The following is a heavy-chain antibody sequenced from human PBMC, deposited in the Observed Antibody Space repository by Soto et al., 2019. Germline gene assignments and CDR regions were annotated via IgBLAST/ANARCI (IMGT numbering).Heavy chain of an antibody. D-gene: IGHD3-9*01. Sequence: QVQLVQSGAEVKKPGASVKVSCKASGYTFTSYGISWVRQAPGQGLEWMGWISAYNGNTNYAQKLQGRVTMTTDTSTSTAYMELRSLRSDDTAVYYSARDERYFDWLFPWFDPWGQGTLVTVSS. CDR1: GYTFTSYG. V-gene: IGHV1-18*01. J-gene: IGHJ5*02. CDR2: ISAYNGNT. CDR3: ARDERYFDWLFPWFDP.